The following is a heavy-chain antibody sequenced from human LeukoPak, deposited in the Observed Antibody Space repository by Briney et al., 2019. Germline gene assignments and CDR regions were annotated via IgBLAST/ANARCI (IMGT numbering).Heavy chain of an antibody. Sequence: GRSLRLSCAASGFTFSSYGMHWVRQAPGKGLEWVAVISYDGSNKYYADSVKGRFTISRDNSKNTLYLQMNSLRAEDTTVYYCAREGYSSSFWFDPWGQGTLVTVSS. CDR2: ISYDGSNK. CDR1: GFTFSSYG. CDR3: AREGYSSSFWFDP. D-gene: IGHD6-13*01. V-gene: IGHV3-30*03. J-gene: IGHJ5*02.